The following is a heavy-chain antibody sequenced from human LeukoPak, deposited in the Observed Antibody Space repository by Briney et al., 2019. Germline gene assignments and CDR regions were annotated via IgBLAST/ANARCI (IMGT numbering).Heavy chain of an antibody. J-gene: IGHJ4*02. CDR2: IYSDGST. Sequence: GGSLRLSCAASGFTVSSNYMSWVRQAPGKGLEWVSIIYSDGSTYYADSVKGRFTISRDNSKSTLYLQMNSLRAEDTAVYYCARAELLWRTFDFWGQGALVTVSS. CDR3: ARAELLWRTFDF. CDR1: GFTVSSNY. D-gene: IGHD1-26*01. V-gene: IGHV3-66*01.